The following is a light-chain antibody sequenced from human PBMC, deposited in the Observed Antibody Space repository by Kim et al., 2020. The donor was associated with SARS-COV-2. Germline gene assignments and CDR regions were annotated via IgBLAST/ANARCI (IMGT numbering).Light chain of an antibody. CDR3: GTWDSSLSAL. J-gene: IGLJ3*02. V-gene: IGLV1-51*01. CDR2: DNN. Sequence: PGQKVTISGSGSSSNFGNNYVSWYQQLPGTAPKLLIYDNNKRPSGIPDRFSGSKSGTSATLGITGLQTGDEADYYCGTWDSSLSALFGGGTQLTVL. CDR1: SSNFGNNY.